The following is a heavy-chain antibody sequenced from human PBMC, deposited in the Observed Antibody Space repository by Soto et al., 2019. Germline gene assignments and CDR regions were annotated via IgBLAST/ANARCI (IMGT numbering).Heavy chain of an antibody. CDR2: IYPGGSDT. CDR3: ARHRTYGSGSEYYYYGMDV. Sequence: GESLKISCKGSGFSFTGYWIAWVRQMPGKGLEWMGIIYPGGSDTRYSPSFQGQVTISADKSISTAYLQWSSLKASDTAMYYCARHRTYGSGSEYYYYGMDVWGQGTTVTVSS. J-gene: IGHJ6*02. D-gene: IGHD3-10*01. V-gene: IGHV5-51*01. CDR1: GFSFTGYW.